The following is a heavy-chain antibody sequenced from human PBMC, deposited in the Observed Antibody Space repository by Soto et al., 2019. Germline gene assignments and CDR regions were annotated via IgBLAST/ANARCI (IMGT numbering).Heavy chain of an antibody. CDR3: ARGSLVRTMVRGAHRRSNWFDP. J-gene: IGHJ5*01. D-gene: IGHD3-10*01. V-gene: IGHV4-34*01. Sequence: PSETLSLTCAVYGGSFSGYYWSWIRQPPGKGLEWIGEINHSGSTNYNPSLKSRVTISVDTSKNQFSLKLSSVTAADTAVYYCARGSLVRTMVRGAHRRSNWFDPWGQGTLVTVSS. CDR2: INHSGST. CDR1: GGSFSGYY.